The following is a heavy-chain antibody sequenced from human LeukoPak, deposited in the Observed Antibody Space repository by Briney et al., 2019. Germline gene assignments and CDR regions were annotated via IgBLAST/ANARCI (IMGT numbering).Heavy chain of an antibody. CDR2: IRYDGGNK. CDR1: GFTFSSYG. Sequence: GGSLRLSCAASGFTFSSYGMHWVSQAPGKGLEWVAFIRYDGGNKYYADSVKGRFTISRDNSKNTLYLQMNSLRAEDTAVYYCAKVLDSLNSSWRYYFDYWGQGTLVTVSS. CDR3: AKVLDSLNSSWRYYFDY. J-gene: IGHJ4*02. V-gene: IGHV3-30*02. D-gene: IGHD6-13*01.